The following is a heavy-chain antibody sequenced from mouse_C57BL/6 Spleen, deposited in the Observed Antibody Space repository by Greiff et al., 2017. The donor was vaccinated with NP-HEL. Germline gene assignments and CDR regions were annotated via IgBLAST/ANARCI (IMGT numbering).Heavy chain of an antibody. CDR1: GFTFSDYG. CDR3: ARTPYYYGSFDY. J-gene: IGHJ2*01. CDR2: ISSGSSTI. D-gene: IGHD1-1*01. V-gene: IGHV5-17*01. Sequence: EVKLMESGGGLVKPGGSLKLSCAASGFTFSDYGMHWVRQAPEKGLEWVAYISSGSSTIYYADKVKGRFTISRDNAKNTLFLQMTSLRSEDTAMYYCARTPYYYGSFDYWGQGTTLTVSS.